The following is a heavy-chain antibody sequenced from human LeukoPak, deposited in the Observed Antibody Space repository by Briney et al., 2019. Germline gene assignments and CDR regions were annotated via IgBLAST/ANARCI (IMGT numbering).Heavy chain of an antibody. D-gene: IGHD5-12*01. V-gene: IGHV1-69*13. CDR2: IITNLAST. Sequence: ASVKVSCKASGSAFSGYTITWVRQAPGQGLEWVGGIITNLASTNYAQKFQGRVTISADDSTSTAYMQLRSLTSEDTAFYYGALAFSGYDRWFPEPPDQWGQGTLVTVSS. CDR3: ALAFSGYDRWFPEPPDQ. CDR1: GSAFSGYT. J-gene: IGHJ4*02.